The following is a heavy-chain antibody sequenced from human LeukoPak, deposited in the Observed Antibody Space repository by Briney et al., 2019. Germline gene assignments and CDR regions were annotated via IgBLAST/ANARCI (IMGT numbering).Heavy chain of an antibody. Sequence: SETLSLTCAVYGGSSIGYSWSWVRQPPGKGLEWIGEIDDSGTTNYRPSLKSRVTISVDTSKNQLSLKVTSVTAADTAVYYCARVYPSDSSSWYLIDYWGQGTLVTVSS. CDR3: ARVYPSDSSSWYLIDY. V-gene: IGHV4-34*01. CDR1: GGSSIGYS. CDR2: IDDSGTT. J-gene: IGHJ4*02. D-gene: IGHD6-13*01.